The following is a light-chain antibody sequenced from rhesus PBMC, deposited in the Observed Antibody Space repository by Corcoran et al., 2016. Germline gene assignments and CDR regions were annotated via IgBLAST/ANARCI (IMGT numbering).Light chain of an antibody. Sequence: QVILTQSPATLSLSPGERATLSCRASQSVSRYFAWYQQKPGQAPRLLIYGASSRANGIPDRFSGSGSGTDFTLIISSLEPEDVGVYYCQQYNNWNHSFGQGTKGEIK. CDR2: GAS. CDR1: QSVSRY. V-gene: IGKV3S11*01. J-gene: IGKJ2*01. CDR3: QQYNNWNHS.